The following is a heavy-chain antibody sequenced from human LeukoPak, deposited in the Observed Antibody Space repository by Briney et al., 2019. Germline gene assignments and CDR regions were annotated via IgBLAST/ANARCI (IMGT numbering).Heavy chain of an antibody. CDR2: ISYDGSVK. Sequence: GRSLRLSCAASGFTFSSYGMHWIRQAPGKGLEWMALISYDGSVKYYADSVKGRFTISRDNSKNTLYLQMNSLRAEDTAVYYCAKDGPNSWFGEATWGQGTLVTVSS. CDR1: GFTFSSYG. V-gene: IGHV3-30*18. CDR3: AKDGPNSWFGEAT. D-gene: IGHD3-10*01. J-gene: IGHJ5*02.